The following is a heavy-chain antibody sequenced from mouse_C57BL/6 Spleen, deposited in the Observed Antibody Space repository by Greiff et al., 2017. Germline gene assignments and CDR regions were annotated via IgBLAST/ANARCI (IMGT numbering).Heavy chain of an antibody. CDR3: ARYDEYDEGLAY. Sequence: VQLQQSGAELVKPGASVKLSCTASGFNIKDYYLHWVKQGTEQGLEWIGRIVPEDGDTKYAPKFQGTATITADTSSHTAYLQLSSLTSEDTAVYYGARYDEYDEGLAYWGQGTLVTVSA. CDR2: IVPEDGDT. V-gene: IGHV14-2*01. J-gene: IGHJ3*01. CDR1: GFNIKDYY. D-gene: IGHD2-4*01.